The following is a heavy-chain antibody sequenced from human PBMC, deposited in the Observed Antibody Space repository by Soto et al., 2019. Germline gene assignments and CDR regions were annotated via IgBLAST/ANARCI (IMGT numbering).Heavy chain of an antibody. CDR2: ISSSSSTI. Sequence: EVQLVESGGGLVQPGGSLRLSCAASGFTFSSYSMNWVRQAPGKGLEWVSYISSSSSTIYYADSVKGRFTISRDNAKNSLYLQMNSLRDEDTAVYYCARDKTPQPYYDILTGYSGPGWFDPWGQGTLVTVSS. CDR1: GFTFSSYS. V-gene: IGHV3-48*02. CDR3: ARDKTPQPYYDILTGYSGPGWFDP. J-gene: IGHJ5*02. D-gene: IGHD3-9*01.